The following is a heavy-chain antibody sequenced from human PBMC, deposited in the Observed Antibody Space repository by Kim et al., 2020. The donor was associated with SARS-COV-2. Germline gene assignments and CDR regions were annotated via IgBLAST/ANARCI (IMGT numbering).Heavy chain of an antibody. CDR2: ISWNSGSI. V-gene: IGHV3-9*01. Sequence: GGSLRLSCAASGFTFGDYAMHWVRQAPGKGLEWVSGISWNSGSIGYADSVKGRFTISRDNAKNSLYLQMNSLRAEDTALYYCAKDIRRYSGYVCAFDIWGQGTMVTVSS. CDR3: AKDIRRYSGYVCAFDI. D-gene: IGHD5-12*01. CDR1: GFTFGDYA. J-gene: IGHJ3*02.